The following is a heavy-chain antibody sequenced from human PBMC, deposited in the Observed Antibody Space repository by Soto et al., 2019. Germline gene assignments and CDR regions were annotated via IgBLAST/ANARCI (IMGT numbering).Heavy chain of an antibody. J-gene: IGHJ6*02. CDR1: GFTFSSYA. Sequence: GGALRLSCAASGFTFSSYAMSWVRQAPGEGLEWVSAISGSGGSTYYADSVKGRFTISRDNSKNTLYLQMNSLRAEDTAVYYCAKHIDEVAAAGTYYYYGMDVWGQGTTVTVSS. D-gene: IGHD6-13*01. CDR3: AKHIDEVAAAGTYYYYGMDV. CDR2: ISGSGGST. V-gene: IGHV3-23*01.